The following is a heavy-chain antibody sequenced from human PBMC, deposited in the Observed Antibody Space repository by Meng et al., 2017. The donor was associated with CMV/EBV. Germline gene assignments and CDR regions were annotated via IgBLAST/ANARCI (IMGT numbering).Heavy chain of an antibody. J-gene: IGHJ5*02. CDR3: ARDKQRSGPEHVNWFDP. CDR1: GYTFTSYY. V-gene: IGHV1-46*01. CDR2: INPSGGST. D-gene: IGHD3-3*01. Sequence: ASVKVSCKASGYTFTSYYMHWVRQAPGQGLEWMGIINPSGGSTSYAQKFQGRVTMTRDTSTSTVYMELNSLRAEDTALYYCARDKQRSGPEHVNWFDPWGQGTLVTVSS.